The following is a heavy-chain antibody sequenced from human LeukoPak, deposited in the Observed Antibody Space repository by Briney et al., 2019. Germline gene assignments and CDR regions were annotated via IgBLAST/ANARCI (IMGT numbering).Heavy chain of an antibody. CDR2: INPSSGGT. CDR3: AREVVVAATGFDY. V-gene: IGHV1-2*02. D-gene: IGHD2-15*01. Sequence: ASVKVSCKASGYTFTGYYMHWVRQAPGQGLEWMGWINPSSGGTNYAQKFQGRVTMTRDTSISTAYMELSRLRSDDTAVYYCAREVVVAATGFDYWGQGTLVTVSS. CDR1: GYTFTGYY. J-gene: IGHJ4*02.